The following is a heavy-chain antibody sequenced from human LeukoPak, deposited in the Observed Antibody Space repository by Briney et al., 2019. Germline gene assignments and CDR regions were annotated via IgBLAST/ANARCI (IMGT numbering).Heavy chain of an antibody. D-gene: IGHD1-26*01. CDR3: ATSVAGSGSYCWVDY. CDR1: GYTLTELS. V-gene: IGHV1-24*01. J-gene: IGHJ4*02. CDR2: FDPEDGET. Sequence: ASVKVSCKVSGYTLTELSMHWVRQAPGKGLEWMGGFDPEDGETIYAQKFQGRVTMTEDTSTDTAYMELSSLRSEDTAVYYCATSVAGSGSYCWVDYWGQGTLVTVSS.